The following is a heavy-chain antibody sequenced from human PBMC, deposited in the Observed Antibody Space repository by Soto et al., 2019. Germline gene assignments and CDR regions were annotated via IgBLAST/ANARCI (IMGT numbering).Heavy chain of an antibody. J-gene: IGHJ4*02. CDR3: ARHPRSIAVAGTSDY. D-gene: IGHD6-19*01. CDR2: IYYSGST. CDR1: SGSLQSRMFS. Sequence: LGCPALSCASFSGSLQSRMFSLGWKHQPPGKGLEWIGSIYYSGSTYYNPSLKSRVTISVDTSKNQFSLKLSSVTAADTAVYYCARHPRSIAVAGTSDYWGQGTLVTVSS. V-gene: IGHV4-39*01.